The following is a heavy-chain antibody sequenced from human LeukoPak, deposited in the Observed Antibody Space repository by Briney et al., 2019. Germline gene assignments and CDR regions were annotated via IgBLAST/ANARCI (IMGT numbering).Heavy chain of an antibody. CDR2: TYYRSKYYF. Sequence: SQTLSLTCAISGDNISSNSAAWNWVRQSPSRGLEWLGRTYYRSKYYFDYAVSVKGRITINPDTSKNQFSLQLNSVTPEDTAVYYCARSFGSGRIIGYWGQGTLVTVSS. D-gene: IGHD3-10*01. CDR1: GDNISSNSAA. V-gene: IGHV6-1*01. J-gene: IGHJ4*02. CDR3: ARSFGSGRIIGY.